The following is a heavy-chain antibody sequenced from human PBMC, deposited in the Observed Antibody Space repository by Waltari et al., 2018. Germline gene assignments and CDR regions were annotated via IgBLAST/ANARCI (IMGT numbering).Heavy chain of an antibody. CDR2: ISSDGGST. CDR3: ARILTTVYWYFDL. CDR1: GFSFSSHW. Sequence: EVQLVESGGGLVRPGGSLGLPCAASGFSFSSHWMHWVRQVPGKGPVWDARISSDGGSTSYADSVRDRFTISRDNTKNTLHLQMNSLRAEDTAVYYCARILTTVYWYFDLWGRGTLVTVSS. D-gene: IGHD4-17*01. J-gene: IGHJ2*01. V-gene: IGHV3-74*01.